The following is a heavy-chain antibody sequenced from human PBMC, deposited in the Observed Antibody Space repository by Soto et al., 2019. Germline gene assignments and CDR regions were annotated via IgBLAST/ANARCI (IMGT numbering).Heavy chain of an antibody. Sequence: SETLSLTCTVSGGSISSYYWSWIRQPPGKGLEWIGYIYYSGSTNYNPSLKRRVTISVDTSKNQFSLKLGSLTAADTAVYYCARGWAVILTGYYTTSGGMDVWGQGTTVTVSS. D-gene: IGHD3-9*01. V-gene: IGHV4-59*01. CDR3: ARGWAVILTGYYTTSGGMDV. CDR1: GGSISSYY. J-gene: IGHJ6*02. CDR2: IYYSGST.